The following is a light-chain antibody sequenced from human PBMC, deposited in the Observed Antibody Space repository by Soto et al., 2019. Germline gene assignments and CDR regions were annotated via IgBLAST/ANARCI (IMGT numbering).Light chain of an antibody. CDR1: QGISSY. Sequence: DIQLTQSPSFLSASVGDRVTITCRASQGISSYLAWYQRKPGKAPKLLIYAASTLQSGVPSRLSGSGSGTEFTLTISSLQPEDFATYYCQQLNSYPITFGQGTRLEIK. V-gene: IGKV1-9*01. CDR2: AAS. CDR3: QQLNSYPIT. J-gene: IGKJ5*01.